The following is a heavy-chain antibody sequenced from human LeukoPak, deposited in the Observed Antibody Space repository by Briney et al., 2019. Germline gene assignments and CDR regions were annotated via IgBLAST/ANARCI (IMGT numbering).Heavy chain of an antibody. CDR2: ITSTSSYI. Sequence: PGGSLRLSCVVSGFTFNSYSMNWVRQAPGKGLEWVSSITSTSSYIYYADSVKGRFTISRDNAKNSLYLQMNSLRAEDTAVYYCAREMYSSSYPTFDYWGQGTLVTVSS. CDR3: AREMYSSSYPTFDY. V-gene: IGHV3-21*01. J-gene: IGHJ4*02. D-gene: IGHD6-13*01. CDR1: GFTFNSYS.